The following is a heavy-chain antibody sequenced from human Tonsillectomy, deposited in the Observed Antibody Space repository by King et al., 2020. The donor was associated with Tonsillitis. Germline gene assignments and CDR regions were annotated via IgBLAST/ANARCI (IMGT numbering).Heavy chain of an antibody. CDR2: IDDSGNT. D-gene: IGHD3-10*01. CDR1: GVSISGFY. CDR3: ARARDGDFWYFDL. J-gene: IGHJ2*01. V-gene: IGHV4-59*01. Sequence: VQLQESGPGLVKPSETLSLTCTVSGVSISGFYWSWIRQPPGGGLEWIGCIDDSGNTNYNPSLKSRVTISLDTPKNQFSLKVASVTAADTATYYCARARDGDFWYFDLWGRGTLVPVS.